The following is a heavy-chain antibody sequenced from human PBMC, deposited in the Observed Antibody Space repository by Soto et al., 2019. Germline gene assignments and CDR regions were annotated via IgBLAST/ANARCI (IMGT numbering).Heavy chain of an antibody. D-gene: IGHD2-8*01. J-gene: IGHJ6*02. CDR1: GDSLSSGGYY. CDR3: AKTKTPHVRNGMDV. Sequence: QVRLQESGPGLVRPSQTLSLTCTVSGDSLSSGGYYCSWIRQLPGKGLEWIGFIYYSGSTFYNPSLRSRVTMSADASKNQISLKLSSVTAAYTAVYYCAKTKTPHVRNGMDVWGQGTTVTVSS. V-gene: IGHV4-31*04. CDR2: IYYSGST.